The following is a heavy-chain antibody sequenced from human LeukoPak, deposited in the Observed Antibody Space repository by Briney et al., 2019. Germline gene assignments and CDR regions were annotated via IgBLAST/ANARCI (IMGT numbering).Heavy chain of an antibody. CDR1: GYTFSSYD. CDR3: ARMRGYTYGYWYFDL. Sequence: ASVKVSCKAAGYTFSSYDINWVRQAPGQGLEWMGWMNPSSGNTGYTQKFQGRVTMTRDTSISTAYMELSSLRSEDTALYYCARMRGYTYGYWYFDLWGRGTLVTVSS. CDR2: MNPSSGNT. J-gene: IGHJ2*01. V-gene: IGHV1-8*01. D-gene: IGHD5-18*01.